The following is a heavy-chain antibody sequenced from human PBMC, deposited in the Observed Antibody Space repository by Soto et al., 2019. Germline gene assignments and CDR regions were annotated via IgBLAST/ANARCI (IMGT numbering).Heavy chain of an antibody. D-gene: IGHD2-21*02. V-gene: IGHV3-30*19. J-gene: IGHJ4*02. CDR3: VRDGDNLANGLDH. CDR2: IPHDGTYQ. Sequence: QVQLVESGGGVVQPGRSLRLSCTASGFTFSNYGMHWVRQAPGKGLQWVAVIPHDGTYQYYLDSVKGRFTISRDNSKDTLYLLMNSLRVEDTAVYYCVRDGDNLANGLDHWGQGTLVTVSS. CDR1: GFTFSNYG.